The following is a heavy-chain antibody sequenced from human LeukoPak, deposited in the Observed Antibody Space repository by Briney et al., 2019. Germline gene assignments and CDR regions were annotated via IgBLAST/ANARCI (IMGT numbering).Heavy chain of an antibody. V-gene: IGHV4-59*08. CDR3: ARRVVRGGLDY. Sequence: SETLSLTRTVSGGSISGYYGSWIRQPPGKGLEWIGYIYYSGTTTYNPSLKSRVTISVDTSKNQFSLKLTSVTAADTAVYYCARRVVRGGLDYWGQGTLVTVSS. CDR2: IYYSGTT. D-gene: IGHD3-10*01. J-gene: IGHJ4*02. CDR1: GGSISGYY.